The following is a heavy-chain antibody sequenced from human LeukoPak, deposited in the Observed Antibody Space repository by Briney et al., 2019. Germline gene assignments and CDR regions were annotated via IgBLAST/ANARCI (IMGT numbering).Heavy chain of an antibody. CDR3: ARARSYRHQLNALSYWFDP. Sequence: ASVRVSCKSSGYTFTDYDINWVRQAAGQGLEWMGWMNPDSGNTGYAQKFQGRVTMTRDTSTNTAYMELTSLRSEDMAVYYCARARSYRHQLNALSYWFDPWGQGTLVTVSS. CDR1: GYTFTDYD. J-gene: IGHJ5*02. CDR2: MNPDSGNT. D-gene: IGHD5-24*01. V-gene: IGHV1-8*02.